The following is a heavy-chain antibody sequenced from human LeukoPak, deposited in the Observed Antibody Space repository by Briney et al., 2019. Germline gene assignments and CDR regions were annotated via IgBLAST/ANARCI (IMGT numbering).Heavy chain of an antibody. CDR1: GFTFDDYA. J-gene: IGHJ4*02. V-gene: IGHV3-9*01. D-gene: IGHD3-16*01. CDR3: ARRRTSTNSYTS. Sequence: GGSLRLSCAASGFTFDDYAMHWVRQAPGKGLEWVSGISWNSGSVGYADSVKGRFTISRDNAKNSVYLQMNSLRAEDTAVYYCARRRTSTNSYTSWGQGTLVTVSS. CDR2: ISWNSGSV.